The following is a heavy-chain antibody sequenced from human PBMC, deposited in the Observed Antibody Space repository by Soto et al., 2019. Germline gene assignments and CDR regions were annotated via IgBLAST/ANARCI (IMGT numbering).Heavy chain of an antibody. V-gene: IGHV3-30*18. CDR1: GFTFSSYG. D-gene: IGHD2-15*01. CDR2: ISYDGSNK. CDR3: AKDRLVVVVAAAFDY. J-gene: IGHJ4*02. Sequence: GGSLRLSCAASGFTFSSYGMHWVRQAPGKGLEWVAVISYDGSNKYYADSVKGRFTISRDNSKNTLYLQMNSLRAEDTAVYYCAKDRLVVVVAAAFDYWGQGT.